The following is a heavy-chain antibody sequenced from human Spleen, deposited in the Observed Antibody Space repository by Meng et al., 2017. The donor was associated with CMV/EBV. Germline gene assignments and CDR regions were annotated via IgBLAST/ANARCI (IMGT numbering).Heavy chain of an antibody. CDR1: YY. CDR3: ARVPSLVYCTSTSCPRGTYFDY. Sequence: YYWTWSRQPPGKGLEWIGEINHSGSTDYNLSLKSRVTISVDTSKNQFSLKLTSVTAADTAVYYCARVPSLVYCTSTSCPRGTYFDYWGQGTLVTVSS. J-gene: IGHJ4*02. V-gene: IGHV4-34*01. CDR2: INHSGST. D-gene: IGHD2-2*01.